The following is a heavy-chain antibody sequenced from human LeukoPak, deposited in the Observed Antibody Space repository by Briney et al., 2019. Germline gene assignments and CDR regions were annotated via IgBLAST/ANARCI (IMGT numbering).Heavy chain of an antibody. CDR3: TTVGLSGYYDSRGYYYFDY. D-gene: IGHD3-22*01. Sequence: GGSLRLSCEVSGFIFSYYGMSWVRQAPGKGLEGIGRIKRKSDGGTTDYAAPVKGRFTIPRDDSKNTVYLQMNSLKTEDTAVYYCTTVGLSGYYDSRGYYYFDYWGQGTLVTVSS. V-gene: IGHV3-15*01. J-gene: IGHJ4*02. CDR1: GFIFSYYG. CDR2: IKRKSDGGTT.